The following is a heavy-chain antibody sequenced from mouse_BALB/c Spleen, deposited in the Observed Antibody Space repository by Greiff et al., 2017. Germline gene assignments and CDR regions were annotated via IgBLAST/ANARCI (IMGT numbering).Heavy chain of an antibody. CDR3: TRFNYYGSSLDY. D-gene: IGHD1-1*01. CDR1: GYTFTSYY. Sequence: QVHVKQSGAELVKPGASVKLSCKASGYTFTSYYMYWVKQRPGQGLEWIGEINPSNGGTNFNEKFKSKATLTVDKSSSTAYMQLSSLTSEDSAVYYCTRFNYYGSSLDYWGQGTTLTVSS. V-gene: IGHV1S81*02. J-gene: IGHJ2*01. CDR2: INPSNGGT.